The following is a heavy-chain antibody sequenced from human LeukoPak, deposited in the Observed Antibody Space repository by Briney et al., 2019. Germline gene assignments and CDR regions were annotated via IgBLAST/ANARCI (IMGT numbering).Heavy chain of an antibody. D-gene: IGHD1-26*01. J-gene: IGHJ5*02. CDR1: GGSMSSYY. CDR3: ARQTGSYCFDP. CDR2: IYYSGST. V-gene: IGHV4-59*08. Sequence: AETLSLTCTVSGGSMSSYYWSWIRQPPGKGLEWIGYIYYSGSTNYNPSLKSRVTISVDTSKNQFSLKLSSVTAADTAVYYCARQTGSYCFDPWGQGTLVTVSS.